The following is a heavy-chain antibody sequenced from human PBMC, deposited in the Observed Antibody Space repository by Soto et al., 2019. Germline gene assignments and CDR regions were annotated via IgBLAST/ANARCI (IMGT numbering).Heavy chain of an antibody. J-gene: IGHJ5*02. CDR3: ARGVGSGSYYNQYNWFDP. CDR2: INVYNGNT. CDR1: GYTFTNYG. V-gene: IGHV1-18*01. D-gene: IGHD3-10*01. Sequence: QVQLVQSGGEVKKPGASVKVSCKASGYTFTNYGISWVRQAPGQGLEWVGWINVYNGNTKNAQKVQGRVTMSTDTSTSTAYMELRSLRSDDTAVYYCARGVGSGSYYNQYNWFDPWGQGTLVTVSS.